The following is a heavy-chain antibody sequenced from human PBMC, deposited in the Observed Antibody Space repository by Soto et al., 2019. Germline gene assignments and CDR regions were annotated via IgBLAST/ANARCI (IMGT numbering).Heavy chain of an antibody. Sequence: PSETLSLTCSVSGYSVISSDYCFCCMRQPPGKGLEWIGSMFYSGLTYYNPSLKSRVTLSVDTSKNQFSVRLNSVTAADTAVYYCAPLSVSLSGPYGIHVWGQGTTVTVSS. CDR3: APLSVSLSGPYGIHV. V-gene: IGHV4-39*01. CDR1: GYSVISSDYC. CDR2: MFYSGLT. J-gene: IGHJ6*02. D-gene: IGHD2-15*01.